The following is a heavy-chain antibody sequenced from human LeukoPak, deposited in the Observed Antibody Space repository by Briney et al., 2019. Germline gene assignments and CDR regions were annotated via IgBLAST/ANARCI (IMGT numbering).Heavy chain of an antibody. D-gene: IGHD3-10*01. V-gene: IGHV4-34*01. CDR2: INHSGST. CDR1: GGSLSGYY. CDR3: AKSNGYGLIDI. Sequence: SATLSLTCAVYGGSLSGYYWSWIRQPPGKGLEWIGEINHSGSTNYNPSLKSRLTISLDTSRNQFSLKLNSVTAADTAVYYCAKSNGYGLIDIWGQGTMVTVSS. J-gene: IGHJ3*02.